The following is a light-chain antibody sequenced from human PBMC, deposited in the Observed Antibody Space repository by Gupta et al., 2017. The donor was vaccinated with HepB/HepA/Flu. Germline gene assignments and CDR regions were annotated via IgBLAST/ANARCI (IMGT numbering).Light chain of an antibody. V-gene: IGLV2-8*01. CDR1: SSDVGGYNY. CDR3: SSYAGSNNFVV. CDR2: EVS. J-gene: IGLJ2*01. Sequence: QSALTQPPSASGSPGQSVTISCTGPSSDVGGYNYVSWYQQHPGKAPKLMLYEVSKRPSGVPDRFSGSKSGNTASLTVSGLQAEDEADYYCSSYAGSNNFVVFGGGTKLTVL.